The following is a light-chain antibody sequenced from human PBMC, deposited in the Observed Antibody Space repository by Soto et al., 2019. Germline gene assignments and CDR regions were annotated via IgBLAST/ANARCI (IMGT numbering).Light chain of an antibody. Sequence: EIVMTQSPATLSVSPGERATLSCRASQSVSSNLAWYQQKPGQAPRLLIYGASTRATGIPARFSGSESGTEFTLTISSPQSEDFAVYYCQQYNNWPLTFGGGTKVEIK. CDR1: QSVSSN. V-gene: IGKV3-15*01. J-gene: IGKJ4*01. CDR3: QQYNNWPLT. CDR2: GAS.